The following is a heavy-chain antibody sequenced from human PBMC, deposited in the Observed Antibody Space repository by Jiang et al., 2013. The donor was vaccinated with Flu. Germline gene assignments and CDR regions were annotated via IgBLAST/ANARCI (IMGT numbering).Heavy chain of an antibody. CDR3: ARAGRLVGGSLDTKGIDF. J-gene: IGHJ4*02. Sequence: GAEVKKPGSSVKVSCKASGGPFSSYTINWVRQAPGQGLEWMGRIIPRVGVTNYAQNLQGRVTITADKSTSTAYMELSSLRFEDTAIYYCARAGRLVGGSLDTKGIDFWGQGTLVTVSS. V-gene: IGHV1-69*02. CDR2: IIPRVGVT. CDR1: GGPFSSYT. D-gene: IGHD1-26*01.